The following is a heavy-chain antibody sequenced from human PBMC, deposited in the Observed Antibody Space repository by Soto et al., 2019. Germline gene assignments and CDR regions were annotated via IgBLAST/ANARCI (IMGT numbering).Heavy chain of an antibody. V-gene: IGHV4-39*01. CDR2: IYYSGST. J-gene: IGHJ6*02. Sequence: PSEPLSLTCAVSGGCSGSSSYYWGWIRQPPGKGLEWIGSIYYSGSTYYNPSLKSRVTISVDTSKNQFSLKLSSVTAADTAVYYRARHETHCSWCRYDAGDYCHVLHGWGQGTTVTVSS. CDR3: ARHETHCSWCRYDAGDYCHVLHG. CDR1: GGCSGSSSYY. D-gene: IGHD2-15*01.